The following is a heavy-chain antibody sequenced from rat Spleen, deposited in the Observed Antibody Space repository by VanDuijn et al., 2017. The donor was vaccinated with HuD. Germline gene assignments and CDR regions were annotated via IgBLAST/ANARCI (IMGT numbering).Heavy chain of an antibody. Sequence: EVQLVESGGGLVQPGRSLKLSCVASGFTFNNYWMTWVRQAPKKGLEWVATITSGGSNTYYPDSVKGRFTISRDNAKSTLYLQMNSLRSEDTATYYCTRVYYYSSYKGVMDAWGQGASVTVSS. V-gene: IGHV5-31*01. CDR3: TRVYYYSSYKGVMDA. CDR2: ITSGGSNT. D-gene: IGHD1-2*01. CDR1: GFTFNNYW. J-gene: IGHJ4*01.